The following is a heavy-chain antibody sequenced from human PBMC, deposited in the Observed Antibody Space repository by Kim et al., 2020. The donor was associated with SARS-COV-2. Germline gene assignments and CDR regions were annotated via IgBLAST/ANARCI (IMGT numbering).Heavy chain of an antibody. CDR2: IFPRYSDT. CDR1: GYSFTSYW. V-gene: IGHV5-51*01. D-gene: IGHD2-21*01. CDR3: ARSDWRFIDPLWFDS. Sequence: GESLKISCKGSGYSFTSYWIGWVRQMPGKGLEWMGIIFPRYSDTRYSPSFQGQVTISADKSITTAYLQWSSLKASDTAMYYRARSDWRFIDPLWFDSWG. J-gene: IGHJ5*01.